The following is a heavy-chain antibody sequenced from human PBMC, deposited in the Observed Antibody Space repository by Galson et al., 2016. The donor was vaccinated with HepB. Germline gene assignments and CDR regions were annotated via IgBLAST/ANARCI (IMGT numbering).Heavy chain of an antibody. V-gene: IGHV6-1*01. CDR2: TYYRSKWYN. Sequence: CAISGDSVSSNSAAWHWIRRSPSSGLEWLGRTYYRSKWYNEYGVSVKSRIIINPDTSNNHFSLQLSSVTLEDTAVYYCARERGGGFDYWGQGTLVTVSS. CDR3: ARERGGGFDY. D-gene: IGHD2-15*01. CDR1: GDSVSSNSAA. J-gene: IGHJ4*02.